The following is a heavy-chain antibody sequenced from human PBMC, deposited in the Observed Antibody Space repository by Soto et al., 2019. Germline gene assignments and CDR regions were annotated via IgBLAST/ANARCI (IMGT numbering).Heavy chain of an antibody. D-gene: IGHD2-15*01. V-gene: IGHV4-39*01. Sequence: AETLSLTCTVRGAAIGRSSYYWGWIRQAPGKGLEWIGSIYYSGSTYYNPSLKSRVTISVDTSKNQFSLKLSSVTAADTAVYYCARQDCSGGSCYYYYGMDVWGQGTTVT. CDR1: GAAIGRSSYY. J-gene: IGHJ6*02. CDR3: ARQDCSGGSCYYYYGMDV. CDR2: IYYSGST.